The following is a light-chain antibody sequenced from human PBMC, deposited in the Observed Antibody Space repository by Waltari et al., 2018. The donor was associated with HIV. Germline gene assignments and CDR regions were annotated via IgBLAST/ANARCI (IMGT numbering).Light chain of an antibody. Sequence: QSVLTQPPSASGTPGQRVTISCSGRSSNIGRNYVYLYQHRPGTAPKLLIYRNNQRPSGVPDRFSGSKSGTSASLAISGLRSEDEADYYCATWDDSLSGSVFGGGTKLTVL. CDR3: ATWDDSLSGSV. V-gene: IGLV1-47*01. CDR2: RNN. J-gene: IGLJ2*01. CDR1: SSNIGRNY.